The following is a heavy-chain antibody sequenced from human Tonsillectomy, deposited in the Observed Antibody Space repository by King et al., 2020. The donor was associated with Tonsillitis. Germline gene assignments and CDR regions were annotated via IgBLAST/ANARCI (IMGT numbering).Heavy chain of an antibody. CDR1: GGSISSYY. J-gene: IGHJ4*02. CDR3: ARESGGGGSCLDY. V-gene: IGHV4-4*07. D-gene: IGHD2-15*01. CDR2: IYTSETT. Sequence: QLQESGPGLVKPSETLSLTCTVSGGSISSYYWSWIRQPAGQGLEWIGRIYTSETTNYNPSLKSRVTMSVDTSKNQLTLELSSVTAADTAGYYCARESGGGGSCLDYWGQVTLVTVSS.